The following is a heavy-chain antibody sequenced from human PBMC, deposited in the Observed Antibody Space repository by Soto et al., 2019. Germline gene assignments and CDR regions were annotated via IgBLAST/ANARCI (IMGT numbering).Heavy chain of an antibody. CDR1: GGTFSSYA. D-gene: IGHD5-18*01. V-gene: IGHV1-69*13. CDR2: IIPIFGTA. J-gene: IGHJ3*01. CDR3: ARYEYSYGSAKSLFDF. Sequence: ASVKVSCKASGGTFSSYAISWVRQAPGQGLEWMGGIIPIFGTANYAQKFQGRVTITADESTSTAYMELSSLRSEDTAVYYCARYEYSYGSAKSLFDFWGQGTMVTVSS.